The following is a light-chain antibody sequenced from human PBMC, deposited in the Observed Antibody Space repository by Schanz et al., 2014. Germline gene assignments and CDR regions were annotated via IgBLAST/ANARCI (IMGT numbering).Light chain of an antibody. J-gene: IGKJ1*01. CDR2: GAS. Sequence: EIVLTQSPGTLSLSPGERATLSCRASQSVSSSYLAWYQQKPGQAPRLLIYGASSRATGIPDRFSGSGSGTDFTLTISRLEPEDLAVYCCQQYGDSRTFGQGTKVEIK. CDR3: QQYGDSRT. V-gene: IGKV3-20*01. CDR1: QSVSSSY.